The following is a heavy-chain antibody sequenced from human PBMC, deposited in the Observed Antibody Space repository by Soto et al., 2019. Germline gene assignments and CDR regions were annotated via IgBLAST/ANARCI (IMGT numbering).Heavy chain of an antibody. D-gene: IGHD5-12*01. CDR1: GFTFSSYP. Sequence: EVQLLESGGGLAQPGGSLRLSCAASGFTFSSYPMSWVRQAPGQGLEWVSGIVASGGITYYADSVKGRFTISRDNSKNRLYLQMKSLRAEDTAVYYCAKNSAATIRVGYDYGGQGTLVTVSS. J-gene: IGHJ4*02. CDR2: IVASGGIT. V-gene: IGHV3-23*01. CDR3: AKNSAATIRVGYDY.